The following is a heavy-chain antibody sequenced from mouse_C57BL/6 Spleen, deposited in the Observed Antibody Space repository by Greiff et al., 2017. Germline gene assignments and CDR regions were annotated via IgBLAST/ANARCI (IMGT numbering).Heavy chain of an antibody. J-gene: IGHJ4*01. Sequence: VQLQQSGAELARPGASVKLSCKASGYTFTSYGISWVKQRTGQGLEWIGEIYPRSGNTYYNEKFKGKATLTADKSSSTAYMELRSLTSEDSAVYFGARGKGDAMDYWGQGTSVTVSS. D-gene: IGHD1-3*01. V-gene: IGHV1-81*01. CDR2: IYPRSGNT. CDR3: ARGKGDAMDY. CDR1: GYTFTSYG.